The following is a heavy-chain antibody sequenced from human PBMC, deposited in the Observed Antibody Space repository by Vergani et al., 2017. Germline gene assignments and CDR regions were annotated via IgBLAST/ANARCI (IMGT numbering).Heavy chain of an antibody. V-gene: IGHV4-39*01. D-gene: IGHD2-15*01. CDR3: ARRPLGGYCSGWSFYSDYYYGMDV. Sequence: QLQLQESGQGLVKPSETLSLTCTVSGGSISSSSYYWGWIRQPPGKRPEWIGSIYYSGSTYYNPSLRGRVTISVDTSKDQCSLTLSFVTAADTAVYYWARRPLGGYCSGWSFYSDYYYGMDVWGQGTTVTVSS. J-gene: IGHJ6*02. CDR1: GGSISSSSYY. CDR2: IYYSGST.